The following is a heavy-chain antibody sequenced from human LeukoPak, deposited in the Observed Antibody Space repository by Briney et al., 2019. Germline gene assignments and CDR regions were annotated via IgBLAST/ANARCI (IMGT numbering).Heavy chain of an antibody. CDR2: ISDNSRYI. CDR1: GFTFSIYT. V-gene: IGHV3-21*01. D-gene: IGHD3-10*01. J-gene: IGHJ4*02. CDR3: ARDGLGSYDY. Sequence: PGGSLRLSCAAFGFTFSIYTINWVRQAPGKGLEWLSSISDNSRYIYYEDSVTGRFTTSRDNAQHSVFLQLNSLRAEDTAVYHCARDGLGSYDYWGQGTLVTVSS.